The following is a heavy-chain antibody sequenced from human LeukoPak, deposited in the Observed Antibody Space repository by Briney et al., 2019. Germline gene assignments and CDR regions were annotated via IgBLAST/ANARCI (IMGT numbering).Heavy chain of an antibody. V-gene: IGHV4-34*01. CDR2: INHSGST. CDR1: GGSFSGYY. Sequence: KPSETLSLTCAVYGGSFSGYYWSWIRQPPGKGLEWIGEINHSGSTNYNPSLKSRVTISVDTSKNQFSLKLSSVTAADTAVYYCARGGYYGSGNWFDPWGQGTLVTVSS. J-gene: IGHJ5*02. CDR3: ARGGYYGSGNWFDP. D-gene: IGHD3-10*01.